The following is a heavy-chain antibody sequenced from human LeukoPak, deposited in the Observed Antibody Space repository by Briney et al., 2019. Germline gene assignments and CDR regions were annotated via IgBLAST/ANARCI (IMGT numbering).Heavy chain of an antibody. CDR3: ARSLTSSSVNWFDP. CDR1: RYTFIGYY. J-gene: IGHJ5*02. CDR2: INPNSGGT. Sequence: ASVKVSCKASRYTFIGYYMHWVRQAPGQGLEWMGWINPNSGGTNYAQKFQGRVTMTRSISTAYMELSWLRFDDTAVYYCARSLTSSSVNWFDPWGQGTLVTVSS. V-gene: IGHV1-2*02.